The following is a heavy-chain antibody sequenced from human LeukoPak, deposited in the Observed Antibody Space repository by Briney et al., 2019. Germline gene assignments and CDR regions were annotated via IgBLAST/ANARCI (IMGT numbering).Heavy chain of an antibody. CDR3: AGYYYDSSGYYPVY. CDR1: GFTFSSYN. Sequence: GGSLRLSCAASGFTFSSYNMNWVRQAPGKGLEWVSSISSSSSYIYYADSVKGRFTISRDNAKNPLYLQVNSLRAEDTAVYYCAGYYYDSSGYYPVYLGQGTLVTVSS. D-gene: IGHD3-22*01. J-gene: IGHJ4*02. V-gene: IGHV3-21*01. CDR2: ISSSSSYI.